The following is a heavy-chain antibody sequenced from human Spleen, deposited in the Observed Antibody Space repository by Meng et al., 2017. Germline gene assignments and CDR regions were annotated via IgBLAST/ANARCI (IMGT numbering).Heavy chain of an antibody. D-gene: IGHD3-22*01. Sequence: GGSLRLSCAGSGFTFSRYAMHWVRQAPGKGLEWVAVISYDGNDKYYADSVKGRLTISRDNSKNTLYLQMNSLRPEDTAVYYCARGPIVVQLDYWGQGTLVTVSS. CDR2: ISYDGNDK. CDR1: GFTFSRYA. CDR3: ARGPIVVQLDY. J-gene: IGHJ4*02. V-gene: IGHV3-30*04.